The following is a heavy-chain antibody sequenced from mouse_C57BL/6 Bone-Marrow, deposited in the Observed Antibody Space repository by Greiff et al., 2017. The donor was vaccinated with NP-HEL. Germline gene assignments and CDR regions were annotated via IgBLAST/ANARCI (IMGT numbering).Heavy chain of an antibody. D-gene: IGHD1-1*01. V-gene: IGHV1-63*01. Sequence: LVESGAELVRPGTSVKMSCKASGYTFTNYWIGWAKQRPGHGLEWIGDIYPGGGYTNYNEKFKGKATLTADKSSSTAYMQFSSLTSEDSAIYYCARNYGSSQRDYFDYWGQGTTLTVSS. J-gene: IGHJ2*01. CDR3: ARNYGSSQRDYFDY. CDR2: IYPGGGYT. CDR1: GYTFTNYW.